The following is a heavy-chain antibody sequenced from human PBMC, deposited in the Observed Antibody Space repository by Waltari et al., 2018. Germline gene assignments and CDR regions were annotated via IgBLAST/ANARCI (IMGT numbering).Heavy chain of an antibody. V-gene: IGHV3-23*01. CDR1: GFTFSSYA. D-gene: IGHD3-10*01. CDR2: ISGSGGST. CDR3: ASYGSGRKWSNSFDY. J-gene: IGHJ4*02. Sequence: EVQLLESGGGLVQPGGSLRLSCAASGFTFSSYAMSWVRQAPGKGLEWVSAISGSGGSTYYADSVKGRFIISRDNSKNTLYLQMNSLRAEDTAVYYCASYGSGRKWSNSFDYWGQGTLVTVSS.